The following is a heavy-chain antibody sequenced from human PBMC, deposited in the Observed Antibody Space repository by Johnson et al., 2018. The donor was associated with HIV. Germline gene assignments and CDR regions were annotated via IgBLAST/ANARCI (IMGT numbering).Heavy chain of an antibody. V-gene: IGHV3-15*01. Sequence: VQLVESGGGVVRPGGSLRLSCAASGFTFSNAWMSWVRQAPGKGLEWVGRIKSKTDGGATDYPAPVKDRFTISRDDSKNTLYLQINNLKTDDTGVYYCSREVYQMTAFDIWGQGTVVTVSS. CDR2: IKSKTDGGAT. D-gene: IGHD2-2*01. CDR3: SREVYQMTAFDI. J-gene: IGHJ3*02. CDR1: GFTFSNAW.